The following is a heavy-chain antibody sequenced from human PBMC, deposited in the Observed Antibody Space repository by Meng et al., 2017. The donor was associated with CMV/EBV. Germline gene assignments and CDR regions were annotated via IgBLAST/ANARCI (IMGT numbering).Heavy chain of an antibody. CDR3: ARDACNSSTSCYYFDY. D-gene: IGHD2-2*01. V-gene: IGHV4-31*02. J-gene: IGHJ4*02. Sequence: GSISSGGYYWSWIRQHPGKGQEWIGYIYYSGSTYYNPSLKSRVTISVDTSKNQFSLKLSSVTAADTAVYYCARDACNSSTSCYYFDYWGQGTLVTVSS. CDR2: IYYSGST. CDR1: GSISSGGYY.